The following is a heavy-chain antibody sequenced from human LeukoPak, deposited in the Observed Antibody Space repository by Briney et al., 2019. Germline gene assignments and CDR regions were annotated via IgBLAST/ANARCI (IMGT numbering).Heavy chain of an antibody. CDR1: GYTFTGYY. Sequence: ASVRVSCKASGYTFTGYYIHWVRQAPGQGLEWMAWINPDSGGTNYAQRFQGRVAMTTHTSITTAYMELSRLESDDTAVYYCAREFCSGVLCHKGFDYWGHGALVTVSS. J-gene: IGHJ4*01. CDR3: AREFCSGVLCHKGFDY. CDR2: INPDSGGT. D-gene: IGHD2-15*01. V-gene: IGHV1-2*02.